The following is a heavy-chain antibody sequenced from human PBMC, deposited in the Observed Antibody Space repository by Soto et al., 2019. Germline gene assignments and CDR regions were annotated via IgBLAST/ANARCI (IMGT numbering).Heavy chain of an antibody. CDR2: IYHSGST. Sequence: SETLSHTVEPSGGSTRSSNWRSWNRQPAGNVLEWFGEIYHSGSTNYNPSLKSRVTISVDKSKNRFSLKLSSVTAADTAVYYCARSGRITMVRGVIITENNWYFDLWGRGTLVTVS. D-gene: IGHD3-10*01. CDR3: ARSGRITMVRGVIITENNWYFDL. V-gene: IGHV4-4*02. CDR1: GGSTRSSNW. J-gene: IGHJ2*01.